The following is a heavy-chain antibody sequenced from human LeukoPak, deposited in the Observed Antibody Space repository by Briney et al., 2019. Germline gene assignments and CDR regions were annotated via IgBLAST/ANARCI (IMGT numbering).Heavy chain of an antibody. J-gene: IGHJ4*02. D-gene: IGHD3-3*01. V-gene: IGHV4-59*01. CDR2: VYYSGST. CDR3: ARSPTYDLWSGYFDY. CDR1: GGSISSYY. Sequence: SETLSLTCTVSGGSISSYYWSWIRQPPGKGLEWIGYVYYSGSTNYNPSLKSRVTISVDTSKNQFSLKLSSVTAADTAVYYCARSPTYDLWSGYFDYWGQGTLVTVSS.